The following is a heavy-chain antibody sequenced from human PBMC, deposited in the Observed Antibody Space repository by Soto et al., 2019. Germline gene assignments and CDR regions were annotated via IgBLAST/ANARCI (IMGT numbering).Heavy chain of an antibody. Sequence: PWWSLRLSCAGSGFTLINYAMTWVRQAPGKGLEWVSSISNRGSDTYYVDSVKGRFTISRDNSKNTLYLQMNSLRAEDTAVYYCAKDTYSSSWYFWGQGTLVTVSS. CDR1: GFTLINYA. D-gene: IGHD6-13*01. V-gene: IGHV3-23*01. CDR2: ISNRGSDT. CDR3: AKDTYSSSWYF. J-gene: IGHJ4*02.